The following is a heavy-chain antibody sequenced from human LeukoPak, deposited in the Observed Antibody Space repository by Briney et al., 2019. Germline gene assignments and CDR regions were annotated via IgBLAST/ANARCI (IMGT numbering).Heavy chain of an antibody. V-gene: IGHV4-39*07. CDR1: GGSISTSSYY. CDR3: ASLDAYNKFFED. D-gene: IGHD5-24*01. Sequence: PSETLSLTCSVSGGSISTSSYYWGWIRQPPGKGLEWIGAIYYSWNNFYNPSLESRVTISVDTSKNQFSLKMISVTAADTSVYYCASLDAYNKFFEDWGQGTLVTVSS. CDR2: IYYSWNN. J-gene: IGHJ4*01.